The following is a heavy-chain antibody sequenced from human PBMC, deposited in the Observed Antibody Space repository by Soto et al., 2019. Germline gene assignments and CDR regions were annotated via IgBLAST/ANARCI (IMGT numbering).Heavy chain of an antibody. D-gene: IGHD2-2*01. J-gene: IGHJ4*02. V-gene: IGHV5-51*01. CDR2: VYPGDSDS. CDR1: GYSFSTYW. CDR3: ARRYCSSVSCYLDY. Sequence: GESLKISCKGSGYSFSTYWIGWVRQMPGKGLEWMGIVYPGDSDSRYSPSFQGQVTISADRSISTTYLQWSGLKASDTAMYYCARRYCSSVSCYLDYWGQGTRVTVSS.